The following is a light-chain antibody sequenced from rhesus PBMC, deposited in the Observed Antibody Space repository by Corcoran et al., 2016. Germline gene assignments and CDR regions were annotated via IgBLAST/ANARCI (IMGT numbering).Light chain of an antibody. V-gene: IGLV10-114*01. CDR1: SNNVGNQG. CDR2: RNN. CDR3: SAWDSSLSADV. J-gene: IGLJ6*01. Sequence: QVGLTQPPSVSKGLRQTATLTCTGNSNNVGNQGAAWLQQHQGHPPKLLSYRNNNRPSGISERFSASRSGNTASLTITGLQPEDEADYYCSAWDSSLSADVFGSGTKLTVL.